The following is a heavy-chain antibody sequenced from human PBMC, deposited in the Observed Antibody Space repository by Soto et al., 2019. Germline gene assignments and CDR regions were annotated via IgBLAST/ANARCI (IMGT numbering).Heavy chain of an antibody. CDR3: ATCRRGNTYGLDH. J-gene: IGHJ4*02. D-gene: IGHD5-18*01. V-gene: IGHV3-74*01. CDR2: ILNDGTTT. Sequence: EVQLVESGGGLVQPGGSLRLSCTASGFTFSSQWLHWVRQAPGKGLMWISRILNDGTTTNYADSVKGRFTVSRDNAKKTMFLQRNNLRAEDTAVYYCATCRRGNTYGLDHWGQGNPVTVSS. CDR1: GFTFSSQW.